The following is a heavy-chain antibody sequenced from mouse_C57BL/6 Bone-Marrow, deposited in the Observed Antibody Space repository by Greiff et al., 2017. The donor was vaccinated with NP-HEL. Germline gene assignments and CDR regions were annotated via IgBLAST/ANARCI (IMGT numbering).Heavy chain of an antibody. CDR2: IHPSDSDT. V-gene: IGHV1-74*01. J-gene: IGHJ2*01. CDR1: GYTFTSYW. CDR3: AISITTVVPDY. D-gene: IGHD1-1*01. Sequence: VQLQQPGAELVKPGASVKVSCKASGYTFTSYWMHWVKQRPGQGLEWIGRIHPSDSDTNYNQKFKGKATLTVDKSSSTAYMQLSSLTSEDSAVYYCAISITTVVPDYWGQGTTLTVSS.